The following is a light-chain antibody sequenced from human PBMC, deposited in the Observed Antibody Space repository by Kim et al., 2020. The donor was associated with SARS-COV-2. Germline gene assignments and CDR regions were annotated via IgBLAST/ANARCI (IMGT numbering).Light chain of an antibody. J-gene: IGLJ3*02. Sequence: QSITISCTGTSRYIGDYNYVSWYQQCPGKAPKLLIYDVNKRPSGVSIRFSGSKSGNTASLTISRLRAEDEADYYCSSYTSSTTWVFGGGTQLTVL. CDR3: SSYTSSTTWV. CDR2: DVN. V-gene: IGLV2-14*03. CDR1: SRYIGDYNY.